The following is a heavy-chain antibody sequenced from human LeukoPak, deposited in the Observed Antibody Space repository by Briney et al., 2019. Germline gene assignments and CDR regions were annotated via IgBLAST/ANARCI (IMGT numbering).Heavy chain of an antibody. CDR3: ATRPDATYYYDRLGAFDI. V-gene: IGHV3-23*01. CDR2: ISGSGGST. J-gene: IGHJ3*02. D-gene: IGHD3-22*01. Sequence: GGSLRLSCAASGFTFSSYAVSWVRQAPGKGLEWVSAISGSGGSTYYADSVKGRFTISRDNSKNTLYLQMNSLRAEDTAVYYCATRPDATYYYDRLGAFDIWGQGTMVTVSS. CDR1: GFTFSSYA.